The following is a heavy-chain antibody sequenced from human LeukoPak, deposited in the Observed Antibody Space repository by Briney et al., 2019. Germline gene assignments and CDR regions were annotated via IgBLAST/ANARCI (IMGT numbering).Heavy chain of an antibody. Sequence: PGGSLRLSCAASGFTFSSYAMSWVRQAPGKGLEWVSAISGSGGSTYYADSVKGRFTISRDNSKNTLYLQMNSLRAEDTAVYYCATADHGGLRLSDYWGQGTLVTVSS. CDR1: GFTFSSYA. V-gene: IGHV3-23*01. CDR3: ATADHGGLRLSDY. D-gene: IGHD6-25*01. J-gene: IGHJ4*02. CDR2: ISGSGGST.